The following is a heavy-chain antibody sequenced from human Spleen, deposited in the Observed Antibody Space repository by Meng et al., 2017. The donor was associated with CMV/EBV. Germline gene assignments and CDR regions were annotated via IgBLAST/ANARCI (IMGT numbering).Heavy chain of an antibody. CDR3: ASARWDC. Sequence: SETLSLTCALSGGSISTNHWWSWVRQPPGKCLEWIGEVFHSGSTNYNPSLESRVTISMDRSNNQFSLSLTSVTAADTAVYYCASARWDCWGQGTLVTVSS. D-gene: IGHD6-13*01. CDR1: GGSISTNHW. J-gene: IGHJ4*01. V-gene: IGHV4-4*02. CDR2: VFHSGST.